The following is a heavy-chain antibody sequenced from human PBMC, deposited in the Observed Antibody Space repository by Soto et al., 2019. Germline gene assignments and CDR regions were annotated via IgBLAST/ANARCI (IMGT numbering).Heavy chain of an antibody. Sequence: GGSLRLSCAASGFTFSSYGMHWVRQAPGKGLEWVAVISYDGSNKYYADSVKGRFTISRDNSKNTLYLQMNSLRAEDTAVYYCAKVFGFLEPPYYYYYMDVWGKGTTVTVSS. V-gene: IGHV3-30*18. CDR3: AKVFGFLEPPYYYYYMDV. CDR2: ISYDGSNK. CDR1: GFTFSSYG. D-gene: IGHD3-3*01. J-gene: IGHJ6*03.